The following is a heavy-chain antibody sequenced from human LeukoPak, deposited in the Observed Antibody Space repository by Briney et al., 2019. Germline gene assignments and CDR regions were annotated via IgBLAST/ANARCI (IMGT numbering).Heavy chain of an antibody. CDR2: INHSGST. J-gene: IGHJ4*02. Sequence: PSETLSLTCAVYGGSFSGYYWSWIRQPPGKGLEWIGEINHSGSTNYNPSLKSRVTISVDTSKNQFSLKLSSVTAADTAVYYCARVDGWSPLFDYWGQGTLVTVSS. D-gene: IGHD6-19*01. V-gene: IGHV4-34*01. CDR1: GGSFSGYY. CDR3: ARVDGWSPLFDY.